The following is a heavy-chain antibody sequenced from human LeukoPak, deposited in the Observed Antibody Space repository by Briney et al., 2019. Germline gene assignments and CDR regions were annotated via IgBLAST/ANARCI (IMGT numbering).Heavy chain of an antibody. CDR1: RFTFSSYG. CDR2: ISYDGSNK. D-gene: IGHD6-13*01. V-gene: IGHV3-30*18. Sequence: GGSLRLSCAASRFTFSSYGMHWVRQAPGKGLEWVAIISYDGSNKYYADSVKGRFTISRDDSKNTLYLQMNSLRAEDTAVYYCAKDPHPYSSSWPIIYYFDYWGQGTLVTVSS. CDR3: AKDPHPYSSSWPIIYYFDY. J-gene: IGHJ4*02.